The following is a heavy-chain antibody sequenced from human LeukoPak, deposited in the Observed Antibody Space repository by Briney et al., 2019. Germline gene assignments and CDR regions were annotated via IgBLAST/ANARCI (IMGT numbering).Heavy chain of an antibody. J-gene: IGHJ4*02. CDR2: ISSISSYA. CDR1: GFTFSSYS. CDR3: ARGTTGGYSPSH. D-gene: IGHD5-12*01. V-gene: IGHV3-21*01. Sequence: KTGGSLRLSCAASGFTFSSYSMNWVRQAPGKGLEWVSSISSISSYAYHADSVKGRSIISRDNAKNSLYLQMNSLRAEDTAVYFCARGTTGGYSPSHWGQGTLVTASS.